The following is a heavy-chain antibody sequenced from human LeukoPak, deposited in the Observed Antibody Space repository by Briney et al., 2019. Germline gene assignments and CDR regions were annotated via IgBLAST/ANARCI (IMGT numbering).Heavy chain of an antibody. D-gene: IGHD3-10*01. CDR1: GFTFSSYA. CDR3: AKVRTLVWFGEFAY. J-gene: IGHJ4*02. Sequence: GGSLRLSCAASGFTFSSYAMSWVRQAPGKGLEWVSAISGSGGSTYYADSVKGRFTISRDNSKNTLYLQMNSLRADDTAVYYCAKVRTLVWFGEFAYWGQGTLVTVSS. CDR2: ISGSGGST. V-gene: IGHV3-23*01.